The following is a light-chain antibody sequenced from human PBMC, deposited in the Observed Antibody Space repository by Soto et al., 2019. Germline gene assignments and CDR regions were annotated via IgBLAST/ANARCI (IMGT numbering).Light chain of an antibody. CDR1: QSLLHSNGYNY. J-gene: IGKJ4*01. CDR2: LGS. V-gene: IGKV2-28*01. Sequence: DIVMTQSPLSLPVTPGEAASISCRSSQSLLHSNGYNYLDWYLQKPGQSPQLLIYLGSNRASGVPARFSGSGSGTDFTLKISRVEAEDVGVYYCMQALQTPLTFGGGTKVEIK. CDR3: MQALQTPLT.